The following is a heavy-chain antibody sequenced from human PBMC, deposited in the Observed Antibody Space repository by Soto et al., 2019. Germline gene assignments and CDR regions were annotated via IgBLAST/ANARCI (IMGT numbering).Heavy chain of an antibody. Sequence: PGGSLRLSCAASGFTFSSYAMNWVRQAPGKGLEWVSRISGGGGSTYYGDSVKGRFTISRDNSKNTVYLQMDSLRAEDTAVYYCAKDGSSTVVAKKYYFDFPGLGTLVTVSS. J-gene: IGHJ4*02. CDR3: AKDGSSTVVAKKYYFDF. V-gene: IGHV3-23*01. CDR1: GFTFSSYA. CDR2: ISGGGGST. D-gene: IGHD2-2*01.